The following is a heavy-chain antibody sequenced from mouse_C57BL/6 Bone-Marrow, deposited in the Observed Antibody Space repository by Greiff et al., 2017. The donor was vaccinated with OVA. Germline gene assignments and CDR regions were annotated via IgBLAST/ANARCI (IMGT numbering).Heavy chain of an antibody. CDR2: IWSDGST. CDR1: GFSLTSYG. V-gene: IGHV2-2*01. CDR3: ARKRNYDYGWYFDV. D-gene: IGHD2-4*01. J-gene: IGHJ1*03. Sequence: QVQLKQSGPGLVQPSQSLSITCTVSGFSLTSYGVHWVRQSPGKGLEWLGVIWSDGSTDYNAAFISRLSISKDNSKSQVFFKMNSLQADDTAIYYWARKRNYDYGWYFDVWGTGTTVTVSS.